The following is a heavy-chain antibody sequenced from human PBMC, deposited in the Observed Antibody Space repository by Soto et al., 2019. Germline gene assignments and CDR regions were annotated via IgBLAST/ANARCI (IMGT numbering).Heavy chain of an antibody. CDR3: ARERVGYCTNGVCYRLDY. CDR2: IYWNDDK. D-gene: IGHD2-8*01. V-gene: IGHV2-5*01. Sequence: SGPTLVNPTQTLTLTCTFSGFSLSTSGVGVGWIRQPPGKALEWLALIYWNDDKRYSPSLKSRLTITKDTSKNQVVLTMTNMDPVDTATYYCARERVGYCTNGVCYRLDYWGQGTLVTVSS. J-gene: IGHJ4*02. CDR1: GFSLSTSGVG.